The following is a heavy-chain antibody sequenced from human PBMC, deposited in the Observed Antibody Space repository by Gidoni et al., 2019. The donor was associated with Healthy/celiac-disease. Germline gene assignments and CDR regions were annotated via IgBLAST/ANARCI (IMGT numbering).Heavy chain of an antibody. CDR1: GGSVSSGSYY. CDR3: ARTLIDRDYDSLTGYYAYYYMDV. Sequence: QVQLQESGPGLVKPSETLSLTCPVPGGSVSSGSYYCSLLRQPPGKGLEWIGYIYYSGSTNYNPSRKSRVTISVDTSKNQFSLKLSSVTAADTAVYYCARTLIDRDYDSLTGYYAYYYMDVWGKGTTVTVSS. D-gene: IGHD3-9*01. CDR2: IYYSGST. J-gene: IGHJ6*03. V-gene: IGHV4-61*01.